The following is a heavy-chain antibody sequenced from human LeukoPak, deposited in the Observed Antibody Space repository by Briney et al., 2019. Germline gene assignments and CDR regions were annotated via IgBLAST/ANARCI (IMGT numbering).Heavy chain of an antibody. CDR2: INHSGST. CDR3: ARGRSVTSRGGYYYYYYGMDV. D-gene: IGHD4-17*01. J-gene: IGHJ6*02. CDR1: GGSFSGYY. Sequence: SETLSLTCAVYGGSFSGYYWSWIRQPPGKGLEWIGEINHSGSTNYNPSPKSRVTISVDTSKNQFSLKLSSVTAADTAVYYCARGRSVTSRGGYYYYYYGMDVWGQGTTVAVSS. V-gene: IGHV4-34*01.